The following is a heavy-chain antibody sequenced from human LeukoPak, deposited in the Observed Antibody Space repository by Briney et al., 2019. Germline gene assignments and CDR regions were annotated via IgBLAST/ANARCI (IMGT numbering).Heavy chain of an antibody. V-gene: IGHV3-23*01. CDR3: AKDLSVPKWEPPDY. D-gene: IGHD1-26*01. CDR2: ISGSGGST. CDR1: GFTFSSYA. J-gene: IGHJ4*02. Sequence: GGSLRLSCAASGFTFSSYAMSWVRQAPGKGLEWVSAISGSGGSTYYADSVKGRFTISRDNSKNTLYLQMNSLRAEDTAVYYCAKDLSVPKWEPPDYWGQGTLVTVSS.